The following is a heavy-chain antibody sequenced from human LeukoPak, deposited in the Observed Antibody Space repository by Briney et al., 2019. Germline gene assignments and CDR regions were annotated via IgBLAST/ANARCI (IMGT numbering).Heavy chain of an antibody. Sequence: SETLSLTCTVSGGSMSTYYWSWIRQSPGKGLEWIGYISYSGNTNYNPSLKSRVTMSVDTSKNQFSLKLSSVTAADTAVHYCARTYYDILTEANWFDPWGQGTLVTVSS. CDR3: ARTYYDILTEANWFDP. D-gene: IGHD3-9*01. CDR2: ISYSGNT. V-gene: IGHV4-59*01. J-gene: IGHJ5*02. CDR1: GGSMSTYY.